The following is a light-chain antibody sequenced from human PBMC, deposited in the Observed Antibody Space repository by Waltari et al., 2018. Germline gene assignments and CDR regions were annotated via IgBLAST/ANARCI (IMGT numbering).Light chain of an antibody. Sequence: DVLMTQSPVSLAVTLGQSASISCRSSQSLISSDVNTYLNWFHQMPGQSQRRLIYKSYRRESGVEDGFSGSGAGTEFTLKISRVEAEDVGFYFCMQGSHWPRTFGKGTKVEIK. CDR2: KSY. CDR3: MQGSHWPRT. V-gene: IGKV2-30*01. CDR1: QSLISSDVNTY. J-gene: IGKJ1*01.